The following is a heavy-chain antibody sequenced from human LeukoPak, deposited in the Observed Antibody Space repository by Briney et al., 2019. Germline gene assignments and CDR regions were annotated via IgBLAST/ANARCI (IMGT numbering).Heavy chain of an antibody. Sequence: GGSLRLSCAASGFTFSSYAMSWVRQAPGKGLEWVSAISGSGGSTYYADSVKGRFTISRDNSKNTLYLQMNSLRAEDTAVYYCAKPRGQTATYYYDSSGAKADYWGRGTLVTVSS. J-gene: IGHJ4*02. D-gene: IGHD3-22*01. CDR3: AKPRGQTATYYYDSSGAKADY. CDR2: ISGSGGST. V-gene: IGHV3-23*01. CDR1: GFTFSSYA.